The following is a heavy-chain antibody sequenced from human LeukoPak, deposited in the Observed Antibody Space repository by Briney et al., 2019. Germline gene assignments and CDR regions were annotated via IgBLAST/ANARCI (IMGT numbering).Heavy chain of an antibody. Sequence: GGSLRLSCAASGFTVANNNFINWVRQAPGRGLQWVSVIYSGGSTYYADSVKGRFTISRDDSKNTAYLQMNSLKTEDTAVYYCTRDIWLGNDYWGQGTLVTVSS. CDR3: TRDIWLGNDY. D-gene: IGHD5-24*01. V-gene: IGHV3-66*01. CDR1: GFTVANNN. CDR2: IYSGGST. J-gene: IGHJ4*02.